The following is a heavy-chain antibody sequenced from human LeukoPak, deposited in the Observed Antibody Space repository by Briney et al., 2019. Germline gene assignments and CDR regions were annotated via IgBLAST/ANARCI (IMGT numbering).Heavy chain of an antibody. V-gene: IGHV3-66*01. CDR3: ARDYRMEVVAATQTYYYYYYGMDV. Sequence: GGSLRLSCAASGFTVSSNYMSWVRQAPGKGLEWVSVIYSGGSTYYADSVKGRFTISRDNSKNTLYLQMNSLRAEDTAVYHCARDYRMEVVAATQTYYYYYYGMDVWGQGTTVTVSS. CDR2: IYSGGST. J-gene: IGHJ6*02. D-gene: IGHD2-15*01. CDR1: GFTVSSNY.